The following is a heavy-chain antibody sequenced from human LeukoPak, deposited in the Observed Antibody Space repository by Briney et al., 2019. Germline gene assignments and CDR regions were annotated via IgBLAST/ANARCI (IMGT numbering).Heavy chain of an antibody. CDR2: ISSSGSTI. CDR3: ARDRRANYYDSSGYFSSDPIDY. J-gene: IGHJ4*02. Sequence: GGSLRLSCAASGFTFSSYAMSWVRQAPGKGLEWVSYISSSGSTIYYADSVKGRFTISRDNAKNSLYLQMNSLRAEDTAVYYCARDRRANYYDSSGYFSSDPIDYWGQGTLVTVSS. V-gene: IGHV3-48*04. CDR1: GFTFSSYA. D-gene: IGHD3-22*01.